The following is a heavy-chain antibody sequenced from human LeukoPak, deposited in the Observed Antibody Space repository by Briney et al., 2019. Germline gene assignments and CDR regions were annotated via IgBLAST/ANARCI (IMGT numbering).Heavy chain of an antibody. CDR2: ISGSGGST. CDR3: ARENVDIVATVY. V-gene: IGHV3-23*01. CDR1: GFTFSSYA. D-gene: IGHD5-12*01. J-gene: IGHJ4*02. Sequence: GGSLRLSCAASGFTFSSYAMSWVRQAPGKGLEWVSAISGSGGSTYYADSVKGRFTISRDNAKNSLYLQMNSLRAEDTAVYYCARENVDIVATVYWGQGTLVTVSS.